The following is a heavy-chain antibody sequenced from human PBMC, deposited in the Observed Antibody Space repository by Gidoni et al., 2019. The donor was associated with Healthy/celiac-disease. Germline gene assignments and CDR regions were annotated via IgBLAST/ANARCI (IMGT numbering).Heavy chain of an antibody. Sequence: ELQLLESGGGLVQPGGSLRLSCAASGFTFRSYAMSWVRQAPGKGLEWVSAISGSGGSTYYADSVKGRFTISRDNSKNTLYLQMNSLRAEDTAVYYCAKLTTVTTSYYYGMDVWGQGTTVTVSS. D-gene: IGHD4-17*01. J-gene: IGHJ6*02. CDR2: ISGSGGST. V-gene: IGHV3-23*01. CDR1: GFTFRSYA. CDR3: AKLTTVTTSYYYGMDV.